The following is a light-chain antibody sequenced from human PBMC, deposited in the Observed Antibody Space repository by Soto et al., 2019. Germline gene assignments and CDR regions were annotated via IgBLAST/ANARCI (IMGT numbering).Light chain of an antibody. CDR3: AAWDDSLTGPV. J-gene: IGLJ3*02. Sequence: QSVLTQPPSASGTPGQRVTISCSGSSSNIGSNTVNWYQQLPGTAPKLLIYSNNQRPSGVPDRFSGSKSGTSASLAISGLQSEDEADYYCAAWDDSLTGPVFGGGTKRTVL. CDR2: SNN. CDR1: SSNIGSNT. V-gene: IGLV1-44*01.